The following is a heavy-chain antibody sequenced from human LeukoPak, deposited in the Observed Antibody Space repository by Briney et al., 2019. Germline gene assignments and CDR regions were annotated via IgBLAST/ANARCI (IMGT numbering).Heavy chain of an antibody. CDR3: ARHAYQSEYLAGTGPWVDS. V-gene: IGHV4-39*01. Sequence: PSQTLSLTCIVSGGSISSSSHYWGWIRQTPGKGLEWTGRIYYSETTYYNQSLKIRVTVSVGTSKTQFSLKLTSVTAADTAIYYCARHAYQSEYLAGTGPWVDSWGRGTLVTVSS. CDR1: GGSISSSSHY. J-gene: IGHJ5*01. CDR2: IYYSETT. D-gene: IGHD3/OR15-3a*01.